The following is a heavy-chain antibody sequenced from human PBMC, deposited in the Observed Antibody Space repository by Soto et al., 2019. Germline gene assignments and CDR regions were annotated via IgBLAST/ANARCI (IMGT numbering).Heavy chain of an antibody. CDR1: GFTFDDYA. CDR2: ISWNSGSI. Sequence: EVQLVESGGGLVQPGRSLRLSYAASGFTFDDYAMHWVRQAPGKGLEWVSGISWNSGSIGYADSVKGRFTISRDNAKNSLYLQMNSLRAEDTALYYCAKDRARKSNYYYYYMDVWGKGTTVTVSS. J-gene: IGHJ6*03. V-gene: IGHV3-9*01. CDR3: AKDRARKSNYYYYYMDV.